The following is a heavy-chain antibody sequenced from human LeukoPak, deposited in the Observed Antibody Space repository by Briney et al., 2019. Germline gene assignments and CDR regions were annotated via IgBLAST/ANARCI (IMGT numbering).Heavy chain of an antibody. CDR1: GAPFSGYY. Sequence: SETLSLTCVVYGAPFSGYYRSWIRQPPGKGLEWIGEINHSGITRYNPSLKSRVTISVDTSKNQFSLNLNSVTAADTAVYYCARGMIAASELGLAWGQGILVTVSS. J-gene: IGHJ5*02. CDR3: ARGMIAASELGLA. V-gene: IGHV4-34*01. D-gene: IGHD6-13*01. CDR2: INHSGIT.